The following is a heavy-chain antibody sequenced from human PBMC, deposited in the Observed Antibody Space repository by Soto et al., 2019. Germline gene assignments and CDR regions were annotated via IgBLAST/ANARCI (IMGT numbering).Heavy chain of an antibody. CDR2: IIPIFGTA. D-gene: IGHD6-13*01. J-gene: IGHJ4*02. V-gene: IGHV1-69*06. Sequence: QVRLVQSGAEVKKPGSSVKVSCKASGGTFSSYAISWVRQAPGQGLEWMGGIIPIFGTANYAQKFQGRVTITADKSTSTAYMELSSLRSEDTAVYYCARGAGYSSSWYVRGSYYFDYWGQGTLVTVSS. CDR1: GGTFSSYA. CDR3: ARGAGYSSSWYVRGSYYFDY.